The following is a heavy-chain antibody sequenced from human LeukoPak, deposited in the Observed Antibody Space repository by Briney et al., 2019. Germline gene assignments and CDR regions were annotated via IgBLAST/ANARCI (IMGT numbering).Heavy chain of an antibody. V-gene: IGHV3-9*01. Sequence: PGGSLRLSCAASGFTFDDYAMHWVRHAPGKGLEWVSGISWNSGSIGYADSVKGRFTISRDNAKNSLYLQMSSLRAEDTALYYCAKDPGFAPSHFDYWGQGTLVTVSS. J-gene: IGHJ4*02. CDR3: AKDPGFAPSHFDY. CDR1: GFTFDDYA. D-gene: IGHD3-10*01. CDR2: ISWNSGSI.